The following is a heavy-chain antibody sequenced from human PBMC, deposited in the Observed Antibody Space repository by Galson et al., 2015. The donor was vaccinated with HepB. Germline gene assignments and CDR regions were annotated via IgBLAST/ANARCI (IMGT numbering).Heavy chain of an antibody. CDR1: GFTFSSYW. CDR2: IKQDGSET. J-gene: IGHJ4*02. CDR3: ARVLQAYGIQLFDY. Sequence: SLRLSCAASGFTFSSYWMSWVRQAPGKGLEWVSNIKQDGSETYYVDSVKGRFTISRDNAKNSLYLQMNSLRAEDTAVYYCARVLQAYGIQLFDYGGQGSLVAVSS. D-gene: IGHD5-18*01. V-gene: IGHV3-7*03.